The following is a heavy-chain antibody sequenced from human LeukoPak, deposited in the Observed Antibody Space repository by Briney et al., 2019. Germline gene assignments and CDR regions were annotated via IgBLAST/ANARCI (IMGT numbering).Heavy chain of an antibody. J-gene: IGHJ4*02. CDR1: GFTFSSYE. CDR3: ARLTKYNDYVWGSYRYTGFDY. D-gene: IGHD3-16*02. V-gene: IGHV3-48*03. Sequence: GGSLRLSCAASGFTFSSYEMNWVRQAPGKGLDWVSYISSSGSTIYYADSVKGRFTISRDNAKNTLYLQMNSLRAEDTAVYYCARLTKYNDYVWGSYRYTGFDYWGQGTLVTVSS. CDR2: ISSSGSTI.